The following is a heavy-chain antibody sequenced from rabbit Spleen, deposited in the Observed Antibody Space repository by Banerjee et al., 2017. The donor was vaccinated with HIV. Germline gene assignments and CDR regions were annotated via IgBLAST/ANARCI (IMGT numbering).Heavy chain of an antibody. CDR3: AREVEIYGGYDGSGYPNHGMDL. V-gene: IGHV1S45*01. CDR2: INTYTDKG. CDR1: GFSFSNKAV. D-gene: IGHD6-1*01. Sequence: QEQLVESGGGLVKPEGSLKLSCTASGFSFSNKAVMCWVRQAPGKGLEWIACINTYTDKGVYATWAKGRFTISRTSSTTVTLHMTSLTVADTATYFCAREVEIYGGYDGSGYPNHGMDLWGQGTLVTVS. J-gene: IGHJ6*01.